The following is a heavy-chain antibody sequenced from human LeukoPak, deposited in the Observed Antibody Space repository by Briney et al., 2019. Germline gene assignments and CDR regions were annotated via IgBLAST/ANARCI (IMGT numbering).Heavy chain of an antibody. CDR2: INPSGGST. Sequence: GASVKVSCKASGYTFTSYYMHWVRQAPGQGLEWMGIINPSGGSTSYAQKFQGRVTMTRDTSTSTVYMELSSLRSEDTAVYYCARDRKAIYDILTGYYKGSAFDIWGQGTMVTASS. D-gene: IGHD3-9*01. J-gene: IGHJ3*02. CDR3: ARDRKAIYDILTGYYKGSAFDI. CDR1: GYTFTSYY. V-gene: IGHV1-46*01.